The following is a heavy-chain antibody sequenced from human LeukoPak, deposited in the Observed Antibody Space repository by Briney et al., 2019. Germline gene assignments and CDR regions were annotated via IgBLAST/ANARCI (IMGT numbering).Heavy chain of an antibody. J-gene: IGHJ4*02. CDR1: GGSISSSSYY. CDR3: ARSRGWLQSHPLGY. D-gene: IGHD5-24*01. Sequence: SETLSLTCTVSGGSISSSSYYWGWIRQPPGKGLEWIGSIYYSGSTYYNPSLKSRVTISVDTSKNQFSLKLSSVTAADTAVYYCARSRGWLQSHPLGYWGQGTLVAVSS. V-gene: IGHV4-39*01. CDR2: IYYSGST.